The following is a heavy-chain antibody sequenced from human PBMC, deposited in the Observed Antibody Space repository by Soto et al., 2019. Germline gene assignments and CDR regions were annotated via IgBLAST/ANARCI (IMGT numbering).Heavy chain of an antibody. J-gene: IGHJ5*02. CDR3: ARLPFPWGWFDP. V-gene: IGHV3-23*01. CDR1: GFTFSSYA. CDR2: ISGSGGST. Sequence: GGSLRLSCAASGFTFSSYAMSWVRQAPGKGLEWVSDISGSGGSTYYADSVKGRFTISRDNATNSLYLQMNSVRAEDTAVYYCARLPFPWGWFDPWGQGTLVTVSS. D-gene: IGHD3-16*01.